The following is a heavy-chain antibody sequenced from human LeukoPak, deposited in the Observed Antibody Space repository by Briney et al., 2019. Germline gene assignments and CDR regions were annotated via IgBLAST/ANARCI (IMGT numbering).Heavy chain of an antibody. CDR3: ARDLYYDSSSYYPGDY. J-gene: IGHJ4*02. CDR1: GFTVSRNY. Sequence: PGGSLRLSCAASGFTVSRNYMSWVRQAPGKGLEWVSVFYSGGSTYYADSVKGRFTISRDNSKNTLYLQMDSLRAEDTAVYYCARDLYYDSSSYYPGDYWGQGTLVTVSS. CDR2: FYSGGST. V-gene: IGHV3-66*01. D-gene: IGHD3-22*01.